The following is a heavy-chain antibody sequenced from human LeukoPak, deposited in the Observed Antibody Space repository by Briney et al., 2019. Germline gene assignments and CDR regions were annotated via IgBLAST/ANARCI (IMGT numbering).Heavy chain of an antibody. Sequence: PSETLSLTCTVSGGSISSGEYYWSWIRQPPGRGLEWIGYIYYSGSTYHNPSLKSRVTIPVDTSKNQFSLKLSSVTAADTAVYYCASCWGWFDPWGQGTLVTVSS. CDR1: GGSISSGEYY. D-gene: IGHD7-27*01. V-gene: IGHV4-30-4*01. CDR3: ASCWGWFDP. CDR2: IYYSGST. J-gene: IGHJ5*02.